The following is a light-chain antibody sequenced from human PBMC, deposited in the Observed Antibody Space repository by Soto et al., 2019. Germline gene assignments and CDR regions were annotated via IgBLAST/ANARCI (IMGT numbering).Light chain of an antibody. V-gene: IGKV1-5*03. Sequence: DIQMTQSPSTLSASVGDRVTITCRASQSISSWLAWYQQKSGKGPRLLIYKASSLQKGVPSRFSGSGSGTDFTLTIRSLQPDDFATYFCQQYNSFPVTFGQGTKVEIK. CDR2: KAS. CDR3: QQYNSFPVT. J-gene: IGKJ1*01. CDR1: QSISSW.